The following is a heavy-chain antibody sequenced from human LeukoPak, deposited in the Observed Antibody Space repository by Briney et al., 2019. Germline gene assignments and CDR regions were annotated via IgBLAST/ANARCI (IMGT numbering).Heavy chain of an antibody. CDR2: ILSSGGAI. CDR1: GFTFSDYY. CDR3: ASGGLRSFSVDY. Sequence: GGSLRLSCAASGFTFSDYYMSWIRQAPGKGLEWVSFILSSGGAIYYADSVKGRFTISRDNAKNSLYLQMNSLRAEDAAVYYCASGGLRSFSVDYWGQGTLVTVSS. V-gene: IGHV3-11*04. J-gene: IGHJ4*02. D-gene: IGHD3-16*01.